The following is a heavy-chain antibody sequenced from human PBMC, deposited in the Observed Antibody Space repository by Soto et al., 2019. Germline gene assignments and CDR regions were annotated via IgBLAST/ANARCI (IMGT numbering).Heavy chain of an antibody. CDR2: MNPDSGNT. J-gene: IGHJ6*02. CDR3: AMVTSQLPPYGMDV. CDR1: GYTFASYD. Sequence: QVQLVQSGAEVKKPGASVKVSCKASGYTFASYDINWVRQATGQGLEWMGWMNPDSGNTGYAQTFQGRVTITRNTSIATAYMGQRSLRSEDTAVYYWAMVTSQLPPYGMDVWGQGTTVSGSS. D-gene: IGHD2-2*01. V-gene: IGHV1-8*01.